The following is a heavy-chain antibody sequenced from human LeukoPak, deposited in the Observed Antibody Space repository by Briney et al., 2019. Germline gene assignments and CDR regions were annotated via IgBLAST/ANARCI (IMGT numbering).Heavy chain of an antibody. J-gene: IGHJ4*02. Sequence: KSSETLSLTCNVSGESLSSSGYYWSWIRQHPGKGLEWIGSIDYSGSTHYNPSLKSRVTISEDTSNKQFSLRLSSVTAADTAVYYCARQYSGSYSSYFDYWGQGTLVTVSS. V-gene: IGHV4-31*03. D-gene: IGHD1-26*01. CDR1: GESLSSSGYY. CDR2: IDYSGST. CDR3: ARQYSGSYSSYFDY.